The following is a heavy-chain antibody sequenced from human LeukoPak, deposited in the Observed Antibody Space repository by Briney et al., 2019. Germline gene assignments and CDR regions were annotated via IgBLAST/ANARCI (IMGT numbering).Heavy chain of an antibody. CDR2: FIPMSGTV. D-gene: IGHD5-18*01. CDR1: GGTFTTFG. J-gene: IGHJ4*02. CDR3: ARETGYAYGRAPLDY. Sequence: SVKVSCKASGGTFTTFGISWVRQAPGQGLEWMGGFIPMSGTVNNAQKFQGRVTITADKSTGTAYMELSSLRSDDTAVYYCARETGYAYGRAPLDYWGQGTLVTVSS. V-gene: IGHV1-69*06.